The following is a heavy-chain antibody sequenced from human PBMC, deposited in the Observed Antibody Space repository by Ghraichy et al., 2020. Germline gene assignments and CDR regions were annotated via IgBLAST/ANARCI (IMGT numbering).Heavy chain of an antibody. J-gene: IGHJ4*02. CDR1: GYTFTSYD. V-gene: IGHV1-8*01. CDR3: ARGDEDTAIFAQTFTDY. CDR2: MNPNSGNT. Sequence: ASVKVSCKASGYTFTSYDINWVRQATGQGLEWMGWMNPNSGNTGYAQKFQGRVTMTRNTSISTAYMELSSLRSEDTAVYYCARGDEDTAIFAQTFTDYWGQGTLVTVSS. D-gene: IGHD5-18*01.